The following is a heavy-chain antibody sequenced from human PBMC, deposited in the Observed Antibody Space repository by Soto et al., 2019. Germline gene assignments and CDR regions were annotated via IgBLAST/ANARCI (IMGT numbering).Heavy chain of an antibody. V-gene: IGHV1-24*01. CDR3: ATVYGDSNRFDP. D-gene: IGHD4-17*01. CDR1: GVTFSTYS. Sequence: GASVKVSCKASGVTFSTYSINWVRQAPGKGLEWMGGFDPEDGETIYAQKFQGRVTMTEDTSTDTAYMVLSSLRSEDTAVYYCATVYGDSNRFDPWGQGTLVTVSS. CDR2: FDPEDGET. J-gene: IGHJ5*02.